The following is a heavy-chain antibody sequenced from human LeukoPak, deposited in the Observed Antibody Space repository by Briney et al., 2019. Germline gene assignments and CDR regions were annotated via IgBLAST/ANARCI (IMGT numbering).Heavy chain of an antibody. J-gene: IGHJ5*02. V-gene: IGHV1-8*03. Sequence: EASVKVSCKASGYTFTSYDINWVRQATGQGLEWMGWMNPNSGNTGYAQKFQGRVTITRNTSISTAYMELSSLKSEDTAVYYCARGPIVVVPAAMGPWFDPWGQGTLVTVSS. CDR2: MNPNSGNT. CDR3: ARGPIVVVPAAMGPWFDP. D-gene: IGHD2-2*01. CDR1: GYTFTSYD.